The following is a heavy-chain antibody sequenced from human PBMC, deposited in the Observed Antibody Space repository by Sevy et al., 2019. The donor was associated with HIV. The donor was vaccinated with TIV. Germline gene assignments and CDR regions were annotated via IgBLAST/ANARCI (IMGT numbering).Heavy chain of an antibody. V-gene: IGHV3-30*18. CDR2: ISYDGSNK. CDR3: AKEGMASGPRLLWFAELLYHFDF. J-gene: IGHJ4*02. CDR1: GFTFSSYG. D-gene: IGHD3-10*01. Sequence: GGSLRLSCAASGFTFSSYGMHWVRQAPGKGLEWVAVISYDGSNKYYADSVKGRFTISRDNSKNTLYLQMNSLRAEDTAVYYSAKEGMASGPRLLWFAELLYHFDFWGQGTLVTVSS.